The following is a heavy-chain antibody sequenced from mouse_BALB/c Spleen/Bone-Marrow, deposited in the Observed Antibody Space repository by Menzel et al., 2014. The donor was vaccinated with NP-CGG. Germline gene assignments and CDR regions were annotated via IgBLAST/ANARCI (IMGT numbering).Heavy chain of an antibody. V-gene: IGHV1-20*02. CDR3: ARDCYDYYFDY. CDR2: INPYNGDT. D-gene: IGHD2-4*01. CDR1: GYSFTGYF. J-gene: IGHJ2*01. Sequence: VQLQQSGPELVKPGASVKISCKASGYSFTGYFMNWVMQSHGKSLEWIGRINPYNGDTFYNQKFKGKATLTVDKSSSTAHMELRSLASEDSAVYYCARDCYDYYFDYWGQGTTLTVSS.